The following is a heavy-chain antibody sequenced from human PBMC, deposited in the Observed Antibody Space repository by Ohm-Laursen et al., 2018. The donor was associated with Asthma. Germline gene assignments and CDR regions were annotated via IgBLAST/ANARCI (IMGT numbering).Heavy chain of an antibody. CDR3: AWGHGGIQRWLSYQYDN. CDR2: MSYDGSNK. CDR1: GFTFSSYA. Sequence: SLRLSCAAPGFTFSSYAMHWVRQAPGKGLEWVAVMSYDGSNKYHADSVKGRFTISRDNSRNTLFLLMNTLRPEDTAVYFCAWGHGGIQRWLSYQYDNWGQGTLVTVSS. V-gene: IGHV3-30-3*01. J-gene: IGHJ4*02. D-gene: IGHD5-18*01.